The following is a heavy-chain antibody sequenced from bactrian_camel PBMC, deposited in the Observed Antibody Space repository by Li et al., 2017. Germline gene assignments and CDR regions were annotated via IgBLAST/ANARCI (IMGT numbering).Heavy chain of an antibody. D-gene: IGHD6*01. CDR2: IDRGVST. J-gene: IGHJ6*01. CDR1: GHTYNRYD. CDR3: SACGSWLFGGY. V-gene: IGHV3S40*01. Sequence: VQLVESGGGSVKAGGSLTLTCVASGHTYNRYDMSWVRQAPGKGLEWVSTIDRGVSTNYADSVKGRFTISRDNAKNTVYLQMNSLKPEDTAMYYCSACGSWLFGGYWGQGTQVTVS.